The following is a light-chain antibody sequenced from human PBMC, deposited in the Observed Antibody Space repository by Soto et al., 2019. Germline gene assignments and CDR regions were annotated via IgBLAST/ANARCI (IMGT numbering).Light chain of an antibody. Sequence: QAVVTQEPSLTVSPGGTVTLTCGSSTGVVTSGHYPYWFQQKPGQGPRTLIYDINRKHSWTPARFSGSLLGGKAALTLSGAQPEDEAEYYCLLTYRGSWVFGGGTKLTVL. J-gene: IGLJ3*02. CDR1: TGVVTSGHY. CDR2: DIN. V-gene: IGLV7-46*01. CDR3: LLTYRGSWV.